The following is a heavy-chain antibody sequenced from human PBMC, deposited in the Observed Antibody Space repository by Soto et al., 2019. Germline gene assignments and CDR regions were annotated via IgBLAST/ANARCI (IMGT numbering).Heavy chain of an antibody. V-gene: IGHV1-69*05. Sequence: GASVKVSCKASGGTFDNSAISWVRQAPGQGLEWMGGIMPIFRTPDYAQKLQGRVTMTTDTSTSTAYMELRSLRSDDTAVYYCARGDYSSGWHALDYWGQGTLVTVSS. CDR1: GGTFDNSA. J-gene: IGHJ4*02. D-gene: IGHD6-19*01. CDR3: ARGDYSSGWHALDY. CDR2: IMPIFRTP.